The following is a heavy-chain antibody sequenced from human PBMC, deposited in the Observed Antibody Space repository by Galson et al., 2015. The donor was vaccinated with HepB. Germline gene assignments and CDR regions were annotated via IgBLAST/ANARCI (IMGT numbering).Heavy chain of an antibody. Sequence: SLRLSCAASGFTFSSYGMGWVRQAPGKGLQWISSIIASGATTYYADSVKGRFTISRDNSKNTLSLQMNSLRAEDTAIYYCAKALTSSWNDWGQGTLATVSS. D-gene: IGHD6-13*01. CDR3: AKALTSSWND. J-gene: IGHJ4*02. V-gene: IGHV3-23*01. CDR2: IIASGATT. CDR1: GFTFSSYG.